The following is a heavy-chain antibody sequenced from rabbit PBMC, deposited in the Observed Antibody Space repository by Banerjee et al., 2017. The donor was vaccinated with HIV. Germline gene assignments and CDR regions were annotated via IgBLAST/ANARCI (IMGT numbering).Heavy chain of an antibody. J-gene: IGHJ3*01. D-gene: IGHD7-1*01. CDR3: ARETWGSTGNYGL. CDR2: IDSGVGDT. Sequence: QEQLVESGGGLVKPGASLTLTCIASGVSFSGSSYMCWVRQAPGKGLEWIACIDSGVGDTYYANWAKGRFTISKTSSTTVTLQVTSLTAADTATYFCARETWGSTGNYGLWGQGTLVTVS. CDR1: GVSFSGSSY. V-gene: IGHV1S45*01.